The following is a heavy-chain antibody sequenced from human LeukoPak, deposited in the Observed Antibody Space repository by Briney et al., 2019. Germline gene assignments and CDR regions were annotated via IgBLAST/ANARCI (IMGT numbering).Heavy chain of an antibody. Sequence: PGGSLRLSCAASGFTLSDYALGWVRQAPGRGLEWVATLSGSGAGTYYSDSVQGRFTISRDNSKRTLFLQMNSLRAEDTAFYYCAKAELGVDTFFDYWGQGTLVTVSS. V-gene: IGHV3-23*01. CDR2: LSGSGAGT. J-gene: IGHJ4*02. CDR1: GFTLSDYA. D-gene: IGHD3-3*01. CDR3: AKAELGVDTFFDY.